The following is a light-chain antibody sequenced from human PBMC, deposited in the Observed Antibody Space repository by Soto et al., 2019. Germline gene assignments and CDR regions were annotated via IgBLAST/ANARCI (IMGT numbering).Light chain of an antibody. CDR1: TSNIGSKD. V-gene: IGLV1-47*01. Sequence: QSVLTQPPSASGTPGQRVTISCSGSTSNIGSKDVYWYQQFPGTAPKLLIYRNNQRPSGVPARFSGSKAGTSASLAISGLRSEDEAHYFCASWDVTLSAVFGGGTKVTVL. CDR3: ASWDVTLSAV. J-gene: IGLJ2*01. CDR2: RNN.